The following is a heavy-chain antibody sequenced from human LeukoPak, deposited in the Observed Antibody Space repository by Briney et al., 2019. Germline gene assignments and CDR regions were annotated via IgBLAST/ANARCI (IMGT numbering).Heavy chain of an antibody. J-gene: IGHJ4*02. Sequence: GGSLRLSCAAPGFTFSSYGMHWVRQAPGKGLEWVAVISYDGSNKYYADSVKGRFTISRDNSKNTLYLQMNSLRAEDTAVYYCASGVIVVAPIDYWGQGTLVTVSS. CDR1: GFTFSSYG. D-gene: IGHD3-22*01. CDR2: ISYDGSNK. V-gene: IGHV3-30*03. CDR3: ASGVIVVAPIDY.